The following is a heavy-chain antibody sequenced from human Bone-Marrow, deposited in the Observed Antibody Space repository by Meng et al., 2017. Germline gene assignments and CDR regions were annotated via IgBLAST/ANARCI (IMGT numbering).Heavy chain of an antibody. D-gene: IGHD6-25*01. V-gene: IGHV1-2*06. CDR3: ARYEDISAAGKLFGDY. CDR1: GYNFPDSY. CDR2: ISPKRVDT. J-gene: IGHJ4*02. Sequence: QVQQAQSGVEVSRPGAAVHVSCQPSGYNFPDSYLHCARRTPIHVLEWMGRISPKRVDTHYAQKFQARVTMTGDTSISTDDMELRWLRSNGTAMYYCARYEDISAAGKLFGDYWGQGTLVTVSS.